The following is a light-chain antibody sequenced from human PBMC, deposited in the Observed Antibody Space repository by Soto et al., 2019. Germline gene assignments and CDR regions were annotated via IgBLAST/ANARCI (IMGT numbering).Light chain of an antibody. J-gene: IGKJ5*01. V-gene: IGKV1-39*01. CDR1: QGIGDA. CDR2: AAS. Sequence: DIQMSQSPSSLSASVGDRVTITCRASQGIGDALGWYQQKPGKAPKLLIYAASSLQSGVPARFSGSGSGTHFTLTISSLQPEDFATYFCQHIYSIPITFGQGRRLEIK. CDR3: QHIYSIPIT.